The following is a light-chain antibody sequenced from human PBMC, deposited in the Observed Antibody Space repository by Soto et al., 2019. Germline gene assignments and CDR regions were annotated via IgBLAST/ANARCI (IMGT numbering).Light chain of an antibody. CDR2: GAS. J-gene: IGKJ1*01. Sequence: DIVLTQSPGTVSLSPGDRATLSCRASRRVSSTNLAWYQQKPGQAPRVLIYGASTRATGIPARFSGSGSGTEFTLTISSLQSEDFAVYYCQQYNNWPRTFGQGTKVDIK. CDR1: RRVSSTN. V-gene: IGKV3-15*01. CDR3: QQYNNWPRT.